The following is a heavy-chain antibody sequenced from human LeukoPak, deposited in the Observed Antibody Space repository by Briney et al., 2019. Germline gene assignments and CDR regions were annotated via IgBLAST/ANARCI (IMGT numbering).Heavy chain of an antibody. CDR1: GGSISSSSYY. CDR2: IYYSGST. D-gene: IGHD3-22*01. Sequence: SETLSLTCTVSGGSISSSSYYWGWIRQPPRKGLEWIGSIYYSGSTYYNPSLKSRVTISVDTSKNQFSLKLSSVTAADTAVYYCARHYYYDSSGLDDAFDIWGQGTMVTVSS. CDR3: ARHYYYDSSGLDDAFDI. V-gene: IGHV4-39*01. J-gene: IGHJ3*02.